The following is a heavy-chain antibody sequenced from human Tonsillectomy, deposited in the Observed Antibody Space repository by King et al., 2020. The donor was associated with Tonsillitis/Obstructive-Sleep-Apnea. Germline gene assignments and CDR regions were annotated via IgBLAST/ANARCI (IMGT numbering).Heavy chain of an antibody. CDR2: ISDSGGSA. CDR1: GFTFNNHA. J-gene: IGHJ4*02. CDR3: AKLYGGNSGSHFDY. V-gene: IGHV3-23*04. D-gene: IGHD4-23*01. Sequence: VQLVESGGGLVQSGGSLRLSCAASGFTFNNHAMSWVRQAPGKGLEWVSVISDSGGSAYYADSVKGRFTISRDNSKNTLYLQMNILRAADPAVYYCAKLYGGNSGSHFDYWGQGTLVTVSS.